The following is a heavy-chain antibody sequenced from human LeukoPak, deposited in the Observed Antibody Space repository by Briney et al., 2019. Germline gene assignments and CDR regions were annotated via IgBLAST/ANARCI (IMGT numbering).Heavy chain of an antibody. CDR3: ARTYYGAGSYYTFFDY. V-gene: IGHV3-33*01. Sequence: GRSLRLSCAASGFAFNSYGMHGVREAPGKGLEWVAVIWYDGSNKYYADSVKGRFTISRDNSKNTLYLQMNSLRDEDTAVYYCARTYYGAGSYYTFFDYWGQGTLVTVSS. J-gene: IGHJ4*02. CDR2: IWYDGSNK. CDR1: GFAFNSYG. D-gene: IGHD3-10*01.